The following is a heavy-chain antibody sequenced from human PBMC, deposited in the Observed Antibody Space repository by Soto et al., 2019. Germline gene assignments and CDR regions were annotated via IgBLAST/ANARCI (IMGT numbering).Heavy chain of an antibody. CDR1: GGSISSGGYY. CDR3: ARGYCSITSCSNWLDP. V-gene: IGHV4-31*03. CDR2: IYHSGIT. D-gene: IGHD2-2*01. Sequence: QVQLQESGPGLVKPSQTLSLTCTVSGGSISSGGYYWSWIRQHPGKGLEWIGYIYHSGITYYNPSLKSRVTISVDRSKNQFSLKLSSVTAADTAVYYCARGYCSITSCSNWLDPWGQGTLVTVSS. J-gene: IGHJ5*02.